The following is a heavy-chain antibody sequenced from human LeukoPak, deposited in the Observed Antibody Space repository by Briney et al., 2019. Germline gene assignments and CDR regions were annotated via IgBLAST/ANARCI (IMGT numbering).Heavy chain of an antibody. V-gene: IGHV4-59*08. D-gene: IGHD2-21*02. CDR1: GASFTSNY. CDR3: ARLDCGGDCYVDY. Sequence: KSSETLSLTCTVSGASFTSNYWSWIRQPPGKGLEWIGYIYYSGTTTYNPSLERRVTMSVDMSKTQFSLRLNSVNATDTAVYSCARLDCGGDCYVDYWGQGTLVTVSS. J-gene: IGHJ4*02. CDR2: IYYSGTT.